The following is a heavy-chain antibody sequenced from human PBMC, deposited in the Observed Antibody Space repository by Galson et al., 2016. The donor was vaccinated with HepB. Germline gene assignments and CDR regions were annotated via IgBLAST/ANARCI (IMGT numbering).Heavy chain of an antibody. V-gene: IGHV4-31*03. D-gene: IGHD3/OR15-3a*01. Sequence: TLSLTCTVSGGSITSGGYYWTWIRQHPEKGLEWIGYIYSSGSLYYNPSLQSRLTLSVDTSKNQFSLNVSSVTAADTAVYYCARDRERRTGRGMDVWGKGTTVTVSS. CDR2: IYSSGSL. J-gene: IGHJ6*01. CDR3: ARDRERRTGRGMDV. CDR1: GGSITSGGYY.